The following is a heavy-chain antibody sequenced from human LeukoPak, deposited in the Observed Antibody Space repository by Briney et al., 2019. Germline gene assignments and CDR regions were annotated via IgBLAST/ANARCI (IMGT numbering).Heavy chain of an antibody. V-gene: IGHV3-11*01. Sequence: PGGSLRLSCAASGFTFSDSYMSWLRQAPGKGLEYVSYISSGGNTIYYADSVKGRFTISRDNAKNSLYLQMDSLRAEDTAVYYCTRVEAFDIWGQGTMVTVSS. CDR2: ISSGGNTI. CDR3: TRVEAFDI. CDR1: GFTFSDSY. J-gene: IGHJ3*02. D-gene: IGHD1-1*01.